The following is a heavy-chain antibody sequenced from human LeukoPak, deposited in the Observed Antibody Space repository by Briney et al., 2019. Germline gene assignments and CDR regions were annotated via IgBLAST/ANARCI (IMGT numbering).Heavy chain of an antibody. CDR1: GGSFSGYY. V-gene: IGHV4-34*01. CDR3: ARGRQNDY. CDR2: ISHSGST. J-gene: IGHJ4*02. Sequence: SETLSLTCAVYGGSFSGYYGSWIRQPPGKGLEWIGEISHSGSTNYNPSLKSRVTISVDTSKNQFSLKLSSVTAADTAVYYCARGRQNDYWGQGTLVTVSS.